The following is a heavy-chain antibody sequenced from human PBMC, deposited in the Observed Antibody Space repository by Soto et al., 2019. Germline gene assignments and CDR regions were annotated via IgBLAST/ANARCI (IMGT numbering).Heavy chain of an antibody. V-gene: IGHV3-23*01. CDR3: AAPKVTRSCTSAY. Sequence: EVQLLQSGGELVQPGESLRLSCAAAGFIFTKYALTWVRQAPGKGLEWVSAISGDGDTTYYADSVKGRFTISRDNSKNKLFLQMNSRRDEATALYSCAAPKVTRSCTSAYCGQGPLATVSS. CDR2: ISGDGDTT. CDR1: GFIFTKYA. D-gene: IGHD2-2*01. J-gene: IGHJ4*02.